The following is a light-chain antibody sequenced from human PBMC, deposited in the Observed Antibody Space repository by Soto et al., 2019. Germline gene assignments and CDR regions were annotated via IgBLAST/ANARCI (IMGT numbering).Light chain of an antibody. Sequence: QSALTQPASVSGSPGQSITISCTGTSSDVGGYNYVSWYQQHPGKAPKLMIYDVSNRPSGVSNRFSGSKSGNTASLTISGLQAEDEADYYCSSYTISRPHVVFGGGTKLTVL. CDR2: DVS. V-gene: IGLV2-14*01. CDR1: SSDVGGYNY. J-gene: IGLJ2*01. CDR3: SSYTISRPHVV.